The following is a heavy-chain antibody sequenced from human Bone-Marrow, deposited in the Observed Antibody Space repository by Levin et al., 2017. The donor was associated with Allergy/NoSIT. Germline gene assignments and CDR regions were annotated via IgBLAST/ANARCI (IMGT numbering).Heavy chain of an antibody. J-gene: IGHJ4*02. V-gene: IGHV4-59*11. CDR2: IYYGGRT. CDR1: GDSLTSHY. Sequence: SQTLSLTCTVSGDSLTSHYWSWIRQSPGKGLEWIGFIYYGGRTNYNPSLKSRVRISVDTSKNQFSLILATVTAADTAVYYCAKVDSSSWNPPEYYFDCWGQGALVAVSS. CDR3: AKVDSSSWNPPEYYFDC. D-gene: IGHD6-13*01.